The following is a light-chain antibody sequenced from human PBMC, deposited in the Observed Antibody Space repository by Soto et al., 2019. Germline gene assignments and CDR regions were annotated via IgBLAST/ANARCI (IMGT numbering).Light chain of an antibody. CDR2: GVS. Sequence: EIVLTQSPGTLSLSPGERATLSCRASQSISNKYLAWYQQEPGQAPRLLIHGVSIRATGIPDRVSGSGSGTDFTLTISRLEPEDFAVYYCQLYSGSPWTFGQGTKV. CDR1: QSISNKY. J-gene: IGKJ1*01. CDR3: QLYSGSPWT. V-gene: IGKV3-20*01.